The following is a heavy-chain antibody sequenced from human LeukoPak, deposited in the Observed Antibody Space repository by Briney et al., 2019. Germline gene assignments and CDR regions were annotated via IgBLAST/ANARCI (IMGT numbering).Heavy chain of an antibody. V-gene: IGHV1-46*01. D-gene: IGHD6-25*01. CDR1: GYTFTSYY. J-gene: IGHJ4*02. CDR2: INPSGGST. Sequence: ASVKVSCKASGYTFTSYYMHWVRQAPGQGLEWMGIINPSGGSTSYAQKFQGRVTMTRDMSTSTVYMELSSLRSEDTAVYYCARALAAAAGRRAAMMGDWGQGTLVTVSS. CDR3: ARALAAAAGRRAAMMGD.